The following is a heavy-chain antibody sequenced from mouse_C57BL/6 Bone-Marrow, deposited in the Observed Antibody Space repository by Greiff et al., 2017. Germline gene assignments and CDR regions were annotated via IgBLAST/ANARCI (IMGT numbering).Heavy chain of an antibody. D-gene: IGHD2-1*01. CDR1: GYTFTTYP. CDR2: FHPYNDDT. J-gene: IGHJ2*01. Sequence: QVQLKESGAELVKPGASVKTSCKASGYTFTTYPIEWMKQTHGKSLEWIGNFHPYNDDTKYNEKFKGKATLTVEKSSSTVYLELSRLTSDDSAVYYCARGGNYGGYYFDYWGQGTTLTVSS. V-gene: IGHV1-47*01. CDR3: ARGGNYGGYYFDY.